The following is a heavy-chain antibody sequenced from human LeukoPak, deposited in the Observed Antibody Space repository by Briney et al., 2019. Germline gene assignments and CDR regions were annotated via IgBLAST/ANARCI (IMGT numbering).Heavy chain of an antibody. CDR2: WHDESHK. D-gene: IGHD3-10*01. CDR1: GFAFNTYA. CDR3: AREIFGSGSYPDF. V-gene: IGHV3-33*01. J-gene: IGHJ4*02. Sequence: PGRSLRLSCAASGFAFNTYAMHWVRQAPGQGLEWVALWHDESHKFYSNSVRGQFTISRDNSKNTVSLQMNNLRPEDTAVYYCAREIFGSGSYPDFWGQGTLVTVSS.